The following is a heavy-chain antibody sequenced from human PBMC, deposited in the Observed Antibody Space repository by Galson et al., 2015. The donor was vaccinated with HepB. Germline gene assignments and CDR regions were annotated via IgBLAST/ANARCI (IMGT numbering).Heavy chain of an antibody. CDR3: ARGIRTTPNWSDP. D-gene: IGHD4-17*01. CDR2: INPNSGGT. Sequence: SVKVSCKASGYTFTGYYMHWVRQAPGQGLEWMGWINPNSGGTNYAQKFQGRVTMTRDTSISTAYMELSRLRSDDTAVYYCARGIRTTPNWSDPWGQGTLVTVSS. J-gene: IGHJ5*02. CDR1: GYTFTGYY. V-gene: IGHV1-2*02.